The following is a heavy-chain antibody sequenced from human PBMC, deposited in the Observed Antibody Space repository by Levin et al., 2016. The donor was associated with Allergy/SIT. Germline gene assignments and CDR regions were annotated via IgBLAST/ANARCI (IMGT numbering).Heavy chain of an antibody. CDR2: IRNDGSQK. Sequence: GESLKISCAASGFKFNEYAMHWVRQAPGKGLEWVAFIRNDGSQKDYADSVKGRFTISRDNSKDTLHLQMNSLRSEDTALYYCAKTRVGLQFYDSLDVWGQGTAVTVSS. V-gene: IGHV3-30*02. D-gene: IGHD5-24*01. CDR1: GFKFNEYA. CDR3: AKTRVGLQFYDSLDV. J-gene: IGHJ3*01.